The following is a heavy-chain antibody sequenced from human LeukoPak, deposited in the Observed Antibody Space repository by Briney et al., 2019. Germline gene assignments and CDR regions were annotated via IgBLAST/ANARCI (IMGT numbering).Heavy chain of an antibody. CDR3: ARHWELLEGDYYYYMDV. CDR1: GGSISSYY. V-gene: IGHV4-4*09. CDR2: IYTSGST. D-gene: IGHD1-26*01. J-gene: IGHJ6*03. Sequence: SETLSLTCTVSGGSISSYYWSWIRQPPGKGLEWIGYIYTSGSTNYNPSLKSRVTISVDTSKNQFSLKLSSVIAADTAVYYCARHWELLEGDYYYYMDVWGKGTTVTVSS.